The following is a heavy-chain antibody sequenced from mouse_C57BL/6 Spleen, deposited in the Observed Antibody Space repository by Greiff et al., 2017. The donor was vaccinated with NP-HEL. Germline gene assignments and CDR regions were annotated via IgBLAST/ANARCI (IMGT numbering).Heavy chain of an antibody. CDR1: GYTFTSYW. J-gene: IGHJ3*01. CDR2: IDPSDSET. CDR3: ASAGVEDSSGFFAY. D-gene: IGHD3-2*02. Sequence: QVQLQQPGAELVRPGSSVKLSCKASGYTFTSYWMHWVKQRPIQGLEWIGNIDPSDSETHYNQKFKDKATLTVDKSSSTAYMQLSSLTSEDSAVYYCASAGVEDSSGFFAYWGQGTLVTVSA. V-gene: IGHV1-52*01.